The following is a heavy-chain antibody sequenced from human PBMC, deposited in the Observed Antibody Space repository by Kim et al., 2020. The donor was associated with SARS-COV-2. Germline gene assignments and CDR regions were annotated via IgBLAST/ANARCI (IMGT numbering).Heavy chain of an antibody. J-gene: IGHJ6*01. D-gene: IGHD3-10*01. Sequence: VKGRFTISRDNPENTLYLPMNSLRPEDTAVYYCAKAVVRGVNYYYYGMDVWGQGTTVAVSS. CDR3: AKAVVRGVNYYYYGMDV. V-gene: IGHV3-30*02.